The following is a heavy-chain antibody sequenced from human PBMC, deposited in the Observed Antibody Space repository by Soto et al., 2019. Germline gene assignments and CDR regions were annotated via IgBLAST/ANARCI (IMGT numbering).Heavy chain of an antibody. CDR2: IYYSGST. J-gene: IGHJ4*02. CDR3: ARAYSSGWYQREYFDY. D-gene: IGHD6-19*01. CDR1: GGSISSYY. V-gene: IGHV4-59*01. Sequence: SETLSLTCPVSGGSISSYYWSWIRQPPGKGLEWIGYIYYSGSTNYIPSLKSRVTISVDTSKNQFSLKLSSVTAADTAVYYCARAYSSGWYQREYFDYWGQGTLVTVSS.